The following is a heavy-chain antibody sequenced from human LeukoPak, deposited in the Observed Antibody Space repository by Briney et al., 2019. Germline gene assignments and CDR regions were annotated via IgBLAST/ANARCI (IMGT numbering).Heavy chain of an antibody. CDR1: GFTFSSYW. J-gene: IGHJ4*02. D-gene: IGHD3-3*01. Sequence: PGGSLRLSCAASGFTFSSYWMSWVRQAPGKGLEWVANIRQDGSEKYYVDSVKGRFTISRDNAKNSLYLQMNSLRAEDTAVYYCARDGYYDFWSGYLYYFDYWGQGTLVTVSS. CDR3: ARDGYYDFWSGYLYYFDY. V-gene: IGHV3-7*01. CDR2: IRQDGSEK.